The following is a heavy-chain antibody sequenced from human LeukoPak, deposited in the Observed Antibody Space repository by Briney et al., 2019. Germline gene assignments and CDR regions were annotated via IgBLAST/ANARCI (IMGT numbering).Heavy chain of an antibody. CDR2: ISSSSSTI. V-gene: IGHV3-48*04. J-gene: IGHJ4*02. CDR1: GFTFSSYS. Sequence: GGSLRLSCAASGFTFSSYSMNWVRQAPGKGLEWVSYISSSSSTIYYADSVKGRFTISRDNAKNSLYLQMNSLRAEDTAVYYCLSAVTAEGYNYWGQGTLVTVSS. D-gene: IGHD2-21*02. CDR3: LSAVTAEGYNY.